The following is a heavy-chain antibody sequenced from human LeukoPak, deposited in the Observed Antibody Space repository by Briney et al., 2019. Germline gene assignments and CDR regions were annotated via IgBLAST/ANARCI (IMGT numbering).Heavy chain of an antibody. CDR1: GYTFTSYY. CDR3: ARGGKVDYDFWSGPILYYYYGMDV. D-gene: IGHD3-3*01. J-gene: IGHJ6*02. CDR2: IIPIFGTA. Sequence: RASVKVSCKASGYTFTSYYMHWVRQAPGQGLEWMGGIIPIFGTANYAQKFQGRVTITADESTSTAYMELSSLRSEDTAVYYCARGGKVDYDFWSGPILYYYYGMDVWGQGTTVTVSS. V-gene: IGHV1-69*13.